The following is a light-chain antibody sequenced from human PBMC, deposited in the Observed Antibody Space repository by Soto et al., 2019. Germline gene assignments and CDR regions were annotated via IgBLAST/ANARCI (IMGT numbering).Light chain of an antibody. CDR3: QQYNNWPLT. V-gene: IGKV3-15*01. CDR1: EDVSSK. J-gene: IGKJ4*01. Sequence: IFMTQSPATLSVSPGGRATLSCRASEDVSSKLAWYQQKPGLPPRLVIYDASTRATGIPGRFSGSGSGKDFTLTISGLQSEDFAVYYCQQYNNWPLTFGGGTKVDIK. CDR2: DAS.